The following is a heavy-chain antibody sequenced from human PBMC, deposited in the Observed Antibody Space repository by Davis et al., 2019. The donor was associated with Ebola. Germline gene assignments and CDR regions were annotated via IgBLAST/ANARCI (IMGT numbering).Heavy chain of an antibody. D-gene: IGHD6-13*01. CDR3: ARDKPCGSSYWFDP. CDR1: GGSITSGCTS. V-gene: IGHV4-30-2*01. Sequence: MPSETLSLTCAVSGGSITSGCTSCRWIRHPPGKGLDWIGYIYHSGSTHYNPSPKSRVTISVDRSKNPFSLKLSSVTAADTAVYYCARDKPCGSSYWFDPWGQGTLVTVSS. J-gene: IGHJ5*02. CDR2: IYHSGST.